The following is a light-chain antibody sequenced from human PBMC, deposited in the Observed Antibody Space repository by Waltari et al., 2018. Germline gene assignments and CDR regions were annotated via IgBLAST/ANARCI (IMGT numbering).Light chain of an antibody. Sequence: EIVMTPSPATLSVSPGDSATLSCRASQSVGHKIAWYQQKPGQAPRLLIYGTSPRVTGIPARFSASGSGTEFTLTISSLQSEDSAVYHCQQYSDWPQWTFGQGTKVEIK. CDR2: GTS. J-gene: IGKJ1*01. V-gene: IGKV3-15*01. CDR3: QQYSDWPQWT. CDR1: QSVGHK.